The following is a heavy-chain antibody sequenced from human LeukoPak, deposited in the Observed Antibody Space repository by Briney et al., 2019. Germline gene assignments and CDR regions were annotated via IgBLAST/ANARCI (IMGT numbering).Heavy chain of an antibody. Sequence: SETLSLTCTVSGGSISSYYWSWIRQPAGKGLEWIGRIYTSGSTNYNPSLKSRVTMSVDTSKNQFSLKLSSVTAADTAVYYCARHRTSYYDSSGYTTESDFDYWGQGTLVTVSS. D-gene: IGHD3-22*01. CDR1: GGSISSYY. CDR2: IYTSGST. V-gene: IGHV4-4*07. CDR3: ARHRTSYYDSSGYTTESDFDY. J-gene: IGHJ4*02.